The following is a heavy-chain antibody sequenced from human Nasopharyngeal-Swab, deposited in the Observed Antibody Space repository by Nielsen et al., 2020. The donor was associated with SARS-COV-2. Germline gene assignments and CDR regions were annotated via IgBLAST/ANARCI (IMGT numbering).Heavy chain of an antibody. D-gene: IGHD2-15*01. J-gene: IGHJ6*03. V-gene: IGHV3-21*01. CDR1: GFTFTTYG. CDR2: VGSSNGNI. Sequence: GESLKISCAASGFTFTTYGMNWVRQAPGKGLEWVSYVGSSNGNIYYADSVKGRFTISRDNAKNSLYLQMDSLRGEDTAVYYCAREQNLYCSGGSCYSSYYMDVWGKGTTVTVSS. CDR3: AREQNLYCSGGSCYSSYYMDV.